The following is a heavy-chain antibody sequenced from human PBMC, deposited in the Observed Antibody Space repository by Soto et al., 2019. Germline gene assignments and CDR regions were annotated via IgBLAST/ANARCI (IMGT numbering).Heavy chain of an antibody. Sequence: QEQLVPSGAEVKKPGASVKVSCKTSGYTFTDYDINWVRQATGQGLEWIGWMTPNSGETGYAQKFQGRVTMTRSASLSTAYLELSSLRAEDTAVYYCARVAVAARPRWYNWFDPWGKGPLVTASS. D-gene: IGHD2-15*01. J-gene: IGHJ5*02. CDR2: MTPNSGET. CDR3: ARVAVAARPRWYNWFDP. V-gene: IGHV1-8*01. CDR1: GYTFTDYD.